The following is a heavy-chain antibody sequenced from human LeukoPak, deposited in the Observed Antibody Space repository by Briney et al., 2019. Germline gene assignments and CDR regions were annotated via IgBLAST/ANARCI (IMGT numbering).Heavy chain of an antibody. V-gene: IGHV3-43*02. J-gene: IGHJ4*02. CDR1: GFRFDDYP. CDR3: ARDRPFTYYDSTGVLDY. D-gene: IGHD3-22*01. Sequence: GGSLRLSCAASGFRFDDYPMHWVRQAPGRGLEWVSLISGDGGGTYYNDSVKGRFTTSRENIKNSLFLQMNNLRTEDTALYFCARDRPFTYYDSTGVLDYWGQGTLVTVSS. CDR2: ISGDGGGT.